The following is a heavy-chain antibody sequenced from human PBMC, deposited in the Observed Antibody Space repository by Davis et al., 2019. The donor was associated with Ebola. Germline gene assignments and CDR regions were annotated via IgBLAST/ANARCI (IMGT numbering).Heavy chain of an antibody. CDR1: GLTFSSYA. Sequence: PGGSLRLSCAASGLTFSSYAMAWVRQAPGKGLEWVSTISGSGRGSYNADSVKGRFAISRDNSKDTLYLQMNSLRAEDTAVYYCTKDPPDYWGQGTLVTVSS. V-gene: IGHV3-23*01. CDR3: TKDPPDY. CDR2: ISGSGRGS. J-gene: IGHJ4*02.